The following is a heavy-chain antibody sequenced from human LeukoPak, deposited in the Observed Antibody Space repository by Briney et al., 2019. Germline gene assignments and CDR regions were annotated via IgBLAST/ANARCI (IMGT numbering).Heavy chain of an antibody. CDR2: INHSGST. CDR1: GGSFSGYY. CDR3: ARVTYYYDSSGYYTLYFDY. J-gene: IGHJ4*02. Sequence: PSETLSLTCAVYGGSFSGYYWSWIRQPPGKGLEWIGEINHSGSTNYNPSLKSRVTISVDTSKNQFSLKLSSVTAADTAVYYCARVTYYYDSSGYYTLYFDYWGQGTLVTVSS. D-gene: IGHD3-22*01. V-gene: IGHV4-34*01.